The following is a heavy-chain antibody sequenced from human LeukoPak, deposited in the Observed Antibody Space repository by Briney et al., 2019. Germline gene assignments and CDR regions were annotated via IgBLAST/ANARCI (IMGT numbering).Heavy chain of an antibody. J-gene: IGHJ4*02. CDR3: ARDPIAAAGGDY. CDR1: GGSVSSSNW. D-gene: IGHD6-13*01. Sequence: PSETLSLTCAVSGGSVSSSNWWSWVRQPPGKGLEWIGEIYHSGSTNYNPSLKSRVTISVDKSKNQFSLKLSSVTAADTAVYYCARDPIAAAGGDYWGQGTLVTVSS. V-gene: IGHV4-4*02. CDR2: IYHSGST.